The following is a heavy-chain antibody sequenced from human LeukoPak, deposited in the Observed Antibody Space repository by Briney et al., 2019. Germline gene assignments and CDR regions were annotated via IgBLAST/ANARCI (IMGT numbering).Heavy chain of an antibody. V-gene: IGHV3-21*01. J-gene: IGHJ4*02. Sequence: GGSLRLSCAASGFTFSSYSMNWVRQAPGKGLEWVSSISSSSSYIYYADSVEGRFTISRDNAKNSLYLQMNSLRAEDTAVYYCARDPPAAAGTRSVLDYWGQGTLVTVSS. CDR1: GFTFSSYS. D-gene: IGHD6-13*01. CDR3: ARDPPAAAGTRSVLDY. CDR2: ISSSSSYI.